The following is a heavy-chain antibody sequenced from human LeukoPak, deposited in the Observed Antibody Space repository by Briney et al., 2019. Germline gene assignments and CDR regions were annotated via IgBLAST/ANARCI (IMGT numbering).Heavy chain of an antibody. Sequence: VASVKVSCKASGYTFTSYYMHWVRQAPGQGLEWMGIINPSGGSTSYAQKFQGRVTMTRDMSTSTVYMELSSLRSEDTAVYYCAKDPLPRVAPVHKKNSYYYMDVWGKGTTVTISS. J-gene: IGHJ6*03. D-gene: IGHD1-7*01. CDR2: INPSGGST. CDR3: AKDPLPRVAPVHKKNSYYYMDV. V-gene: IGHV1-46*01. CDR1: GYTFTSYY.